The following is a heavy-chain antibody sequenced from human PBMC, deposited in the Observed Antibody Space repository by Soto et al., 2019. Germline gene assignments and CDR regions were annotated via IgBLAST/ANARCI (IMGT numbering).Heavy chain of an antibody. D-gene: IGHD4-17*01. CDR3: TTVASTHFDS. CDR2: IFYPGTA. CDR1: GGSISSPSYN. Sequence: QLQESGPGLLKPSETLSLTCTVSGGSISSPSYNWGWVRQAPGKGPEWLGTIFYPGTAYYNPSLKRRLAISVDTSKSQVSLSLTSVTAADTAVYYCTTVASTHFDSWGQGAQVTVSS. J-gene: IGHJ4*02. V-gene: IGHV4-39*01.